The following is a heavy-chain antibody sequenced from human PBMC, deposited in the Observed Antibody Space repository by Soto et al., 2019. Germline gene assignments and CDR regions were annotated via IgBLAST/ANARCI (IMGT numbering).Heavy chain of an antibody. J-gene: IGHJ4*02. D-gene: IGHD2-15*01. CDR1: GYTFTSYG. Sequence: QVQLVQSGAEVKKPGASVKGSCKASGYTFTSYGISWVRQAPGQVREWLVWISAYNGNTNYAQKLQGRVNMTTDTSTSTAYLELRSLRSHDTAVYYCERDRAGYCSGGRCSLIDYLGQGTLVTVSS. CDR2: ISAYNGNT. V-gene: IGHV1-18*04. CDR3: ERDRAGYCSGGRCSLIDY.